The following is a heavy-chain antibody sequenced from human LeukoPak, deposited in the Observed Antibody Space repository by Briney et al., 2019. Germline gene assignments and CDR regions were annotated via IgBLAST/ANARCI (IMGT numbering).Heavy chain of an antibody. Sequence: ASVEVSCKASGYTFTGYYMHWVRQAPGQGLEWMGWMNPNSGNTGYAQKFQGRVTMTRNTSISTAYMELSSLRSEDTAVYYCARGHSHFGVVRKGKPDYYYYYGMDVWGQGTTVTVSS. J-gene: IGHJ6*02. V-gene: IGHV1-8*02. D-gene: IGHD3-3*01. CDR2: MNPNSGNT. CDR1: GYTFTGYY. CDR3: ARGHSHFGVVRKGKPDYYYYYGMDV.